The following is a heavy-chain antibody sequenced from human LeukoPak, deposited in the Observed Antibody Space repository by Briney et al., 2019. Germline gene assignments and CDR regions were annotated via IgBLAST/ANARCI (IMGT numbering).Heavy chain of an antibody. Sequence: ASVKVSCKASGGTFANYAISWVRQAPGQGLEWMGRINPNSGDTDYAQNFQGRVTMTRDTSISTAYMELSSLRSDDTAVYYCARSRWFGEPDDAFDIWGQGTMVTVSP. V-gene: IGHV1-2*06. CDR3: ARSRWFGEPDDAFDI. CDR1: GGTFANYA. D-gene: IGHD3-10*01. J-gene: IGHJ3*02. CDR2: INPNSGDT.